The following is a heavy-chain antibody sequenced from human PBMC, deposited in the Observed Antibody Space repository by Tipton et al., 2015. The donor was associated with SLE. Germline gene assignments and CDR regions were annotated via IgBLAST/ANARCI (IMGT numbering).Heavy chain of an antibody. Sequence: QSGAEVKKPGASVKVSCKASGYTFTGYYMHWVRQAPGQGLEWMGWINPNSGGTNYAQKFQGRVTMTRDTSISTAYMELSSLRSEDSAVYYCARVLRVGPVLNAFDIWGQGTMVTVSS. D-gene: IGHD1-26*01. J-gene: IGHJ3*02. CDR3: ARVLRVGPVLNAFDI. CDR2: INPNSGGT. V-gene: IGHV1-2*02. CDR1: GYTFTGYY.